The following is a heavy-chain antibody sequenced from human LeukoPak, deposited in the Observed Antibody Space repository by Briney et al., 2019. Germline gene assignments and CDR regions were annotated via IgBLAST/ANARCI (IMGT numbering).Heavy chain of an antibody. V-gene: IGHV4-34*01. D-gene: IGHD6-13*01. J-gene: IGHJ2*01. CDR1: GGSFSRSY. CDR2: IAHSGSS. Sequence: PSETLSLTCAVYGGSFSRSYWSWIRQPPGKGLQWLGEIAHSGSSNYNPSLNSRVTISLDTSKNQLSLNLSSVTAADTAVYFCARGHRQQLVMRYLYFDLWGRGTLVTVSS. CDR3: ARGHRQQLVMRYLYFDL.